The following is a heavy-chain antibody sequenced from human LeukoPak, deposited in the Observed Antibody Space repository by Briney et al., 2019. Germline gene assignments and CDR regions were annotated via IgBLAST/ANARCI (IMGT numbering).Heavy chain of an antibody. CDR2: INHSGST. CDR3: ARGYIVVVVTATPWFDP. CDR1: GGSFSGYY. V-gene: IGHV4-34*01. J-gene: IGHJ5*02. D-gene: IGHD2-15*01. Sequence: SETLSLTCAVYGGSFSGYYWSWIRQPPGKGLEWIGEINHSGSTNYNPSLKSRVTISIDTSKNQFSLKLSSVTAVDTAVYYCARGYIVVVVTATPWFDPWGQGTLVTVSS.